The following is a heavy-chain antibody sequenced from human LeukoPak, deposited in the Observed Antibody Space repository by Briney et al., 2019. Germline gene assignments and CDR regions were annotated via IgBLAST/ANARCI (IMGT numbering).Heavy chain of an antibody. D-gene: IGHD3-22*01. J-gene: IGHJ3*02. CDR3: ARDYSYDSSGYYSWWAFDI. V-gene: IGHV3-21*01. Sequence: GGSLRLSCAASGFTFSSYAMSWARQAPGKGLEWVSSISSSSRYIYYADSVKGRFTISRDNAKNSLYLQMNSLRAEDTAVYYCARDYSYDSSGYYSWWAFDIWGQGTMVTVSS. CDR2: ISSSSRYI. CDR1: GFTFSSYA.